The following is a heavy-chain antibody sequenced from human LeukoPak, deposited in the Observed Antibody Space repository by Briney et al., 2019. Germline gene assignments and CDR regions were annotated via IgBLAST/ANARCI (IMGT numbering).Heavy chain of an antibody. V-gene: IGHV3-30*02. Sequence: GGSLRHSSAASGFTFSSYGMHWVRQAPGKGLEWVAFIRDDGSNKYYADSVKGRLTISRDNSKNTLYLQMNSLRAEDTAVYYCAKLGIAVAGTFDYWGQGTLVTVSS. CDR1: GFTFSSYG. CDR2: IRDDGSNK. D-gene: IGHD6-19*01. CDR3: AKLGIAVAGTFDY. J-gene: IGHJ4*02.